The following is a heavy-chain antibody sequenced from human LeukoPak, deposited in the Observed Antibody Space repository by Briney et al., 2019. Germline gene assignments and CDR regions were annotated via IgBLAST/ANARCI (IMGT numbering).Heavy chain of an antibody. D-gene: IGHD2-15*01. CDR1: GVTFSGHW. V-gene: IGHV3-74*03. CDR3: ARSGYSNGYDY. CDR2: ITPDGNAA. Sequence: GGSLRLSCVASGVTFSGHWMHWVRQVPGKGLMAVSRITPDGNAAAHADSVKGRFTLSRDNAKSTLYLDMNSLTAEDTALYYCARSGYSNGYDYWGQGTLVTVSS. J-gene: IGHJ4*02.